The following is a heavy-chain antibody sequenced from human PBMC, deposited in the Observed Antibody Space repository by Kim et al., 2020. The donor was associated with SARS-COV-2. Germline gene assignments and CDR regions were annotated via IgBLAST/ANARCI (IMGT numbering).Heavy chain of an antibody. CDR3: ARADYDILTGYWANQIGGMDV. CDR2: IWYDGSNK. J-gene: IGHJ6*02. V-gene: IGHV3-33*01. CDR1: GFTFSSYG. D-gene: IGHD3-9*01. Sequence: GGSLRLSCAASGFTFSSYGMHWVRQAPGKGLEWVAVIWYDGSNKYYADSVKGRFTISRDNSKNTLYLQMNSLRAEDTAVYYCARADYDILTGYWANQIGGMDVWGQGTTVTVSS.